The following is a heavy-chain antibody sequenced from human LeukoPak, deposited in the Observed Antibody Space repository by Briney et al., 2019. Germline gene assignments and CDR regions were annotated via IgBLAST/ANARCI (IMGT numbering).Heavy chain of an antibody. Sequence: GGSLRLSCAASGFTFSSYAMSWVRQAPGKGLEWVSAISGSGAGTYYADSVKGRFTISRDNSKNTLYLQMNSLKTEDTAVYYCTTIPMIVVVIGSKTQDYWGQGTLVTVSS. CDR3: TTIPMIVVVIGSKTQDY. J-gene: IGHJ4*02. V-gene: IGHV3-23*01. D-gene: IGHD3-22*01. CDR1: GFTFSSYA. CDR2: ISGSGAGT.